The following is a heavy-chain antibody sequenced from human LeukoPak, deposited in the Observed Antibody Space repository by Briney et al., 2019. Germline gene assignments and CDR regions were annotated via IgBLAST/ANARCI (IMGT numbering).Heavy chain of an antibody. J-gene: IGHJ4*02. V-gene: IGHV3-48*03. CDR2: ISSSGSTI. CDR1: GFTFSSYE. Sequence: PGGSLRLSCAASGFTFSSYEMNWVRQAPGKGLEWVSYISSSGSTIYYADSVKGRFTISRDNAKSSLYLQMNSLRAEDTAVYYCARGYDSSGDGFDYWGQGTLVTVSS. CDR3: ARGYDSSGDGFDY. D-gene: IGHD6-19*01.